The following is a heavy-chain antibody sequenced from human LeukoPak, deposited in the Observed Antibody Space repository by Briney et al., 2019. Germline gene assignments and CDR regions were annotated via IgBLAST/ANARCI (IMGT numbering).Heavy chain of an antibody. Sequence: GGSLRLSCAASGFTFSNYGMHWVRQGPGKGLEWVAVIWHDGKNKYYADSVKGRFTISRDNAKNTLYLQMNSLRAEDTAVYYCAREVYSSGWSSFDYWGQGTLVTVSS. CDR3: AREVYSSGWSSFDY. D-gene: IGHD6-19*01. CDR1: GFTFSNYG. CDR2: IWHDGKNK. J-gene: IGHJ4*02. V-gene: IGHV3-33*01.